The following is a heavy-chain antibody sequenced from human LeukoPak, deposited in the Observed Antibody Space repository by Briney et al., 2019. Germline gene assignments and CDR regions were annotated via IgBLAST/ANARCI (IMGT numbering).Heavy chain of an antibody. V-gene: IGHV3-74*01. CDR1: GFTFSSSW. Sequence: PGGSLRLSCAASGFTFSSSWMHWVRQAPGKGLVWVSRISPDESSSSCADSVKGRFTISRDNAKNTLYLQMNSLRAEDTAVYYCSSPGTTVTTRNAFDIWGQGTMVTVSS. D-gene: IGHD4-17*01. CDR3: SSPGTTVTTRNAFDI. CDR2: ISPDESSS. J-gene: IGHJ3*02.